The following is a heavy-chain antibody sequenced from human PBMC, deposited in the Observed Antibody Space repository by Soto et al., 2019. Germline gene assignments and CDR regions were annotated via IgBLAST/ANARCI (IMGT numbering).Heavy chain of an antibody. J-gene: IGHJ4*02. D-gene: IGHD5-12*01. V-gene: IGHV3-23*01. CDR3: AKRFYREEDGYNFFDS. CDR2: VSGGGENT. CDR1: GFTFKNFG. Sequence: GGSLRLSCTASGFTFKNFGMAWVRQAPGKGLEWVSTVSGGGENTHYTDSVNGRFNISRDNSKNTLFLQMNSLRAEDTAVYYCAKRFYREEDGYNFFDSWGQGTLVTVSS.